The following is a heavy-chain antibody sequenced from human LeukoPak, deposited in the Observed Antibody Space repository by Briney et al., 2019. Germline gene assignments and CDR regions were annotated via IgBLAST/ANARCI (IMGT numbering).Heavy chain of an antibody. V-gene: IGHV3-53*01. CDR3: AKKGYYDSSGYLTPYWYFDL. J-gene: IGHJ2*01. Sequence: GGSLRLSCAASGFTVSSNYMSWVRQAPGKGLEWVSVIYSGGSTYYADSVKGRFTISRDNSKNTLYVQMNSLRAEDTAIYYCAKKGYYDSSGYLTPYWYFDLWGRGTLVTVSS. D-gene: IGHD3-22*01. CDR2: IYSGGST. CDR1: GFTVSSNY.